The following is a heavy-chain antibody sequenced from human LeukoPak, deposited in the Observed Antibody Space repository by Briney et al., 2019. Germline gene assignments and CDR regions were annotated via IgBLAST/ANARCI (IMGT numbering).Heavy chain of an antibody. CDR3: ARVSGIAAAGTFDY. D-gene: IGHD6-13*01. J-gene: IGHJ4*02. CDR1: GFTSCDYY. V-gene: IGHV3-11*05. Sequence: SLRPSCAPSGFTSCDYYMSRIRQAPRQRLEWGSYISSSSRYTNYADSVKGRFTISRDNAKNSLYLLMNSLRAEDTAVYYCARVSGIAAAGTFDYWGQGTLVTVSS. CDR2: ISSSSRYT.